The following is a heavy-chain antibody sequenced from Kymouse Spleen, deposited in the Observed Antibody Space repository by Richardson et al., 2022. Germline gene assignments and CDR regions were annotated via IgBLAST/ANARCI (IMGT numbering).Heavy chain of an antibody. Sequence: QVQLQESGPGLVKPSETLSLTCTVSGGSISSYYWSWIRQPPGKGLEWIGYIYYSGSTNYNPSLKSRVTISVDTSKNQFSLKLSSVTAADTAVYYCARTPHYDILTGYFDYWGQGTLVTVSS. J-gene: IGHJ4*02. D-gene: IGHD3-9*01. CDR1: GGSISSYY. CDR3: ARTPHYDILTGYFDY. V-gene: IGHV4-59*01. CDR2: IYYSGST.